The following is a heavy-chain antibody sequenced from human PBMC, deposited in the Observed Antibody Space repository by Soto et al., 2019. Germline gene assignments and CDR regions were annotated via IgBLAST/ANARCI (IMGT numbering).Heavy chain of an antibody. CDR3: ARVSAGDPAPFDY. CDR2: IIPIFGTA. CDR1: GGTFSSYA. J-gene: IGHJ4*02. V-gene: IGHV1-69*13. D-gene: IGHD2-21*02. Sequence: SVKVSCKASGGTFSSYAISWVRQAPGQGLEWMGGIIPIFGTANYAQKFQGRVTITADESTSTAYMELSSLRSEDTAVYYCARVSAGDPAPFDYWGQGTLFTVSS.